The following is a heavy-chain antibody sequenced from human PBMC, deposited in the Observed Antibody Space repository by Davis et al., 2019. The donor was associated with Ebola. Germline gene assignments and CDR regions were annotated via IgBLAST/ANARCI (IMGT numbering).Heavy chain of an antibody. CDR2: ISISSGFT. Sequence: GESLKISSAASGFSFSDYYMSWLRQAPGKGLEWVSYISISSGFTNYADSVKGRFTISRDNAKNSLYLQMNSLRAEDTAVYDCARGPRKMATTNFDYWGQGTLVTVSS. CDR3: ARGPRKMATTNFDY. J-gene: IGHJ4*02. D-gene: IGHD5-24*01. CDR1: GFSFSDYY. V-gene: IGHV3-11*06.